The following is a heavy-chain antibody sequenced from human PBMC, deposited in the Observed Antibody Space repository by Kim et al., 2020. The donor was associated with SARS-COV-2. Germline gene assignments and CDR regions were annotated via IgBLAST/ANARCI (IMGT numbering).Heavy chain of an antibody. J-gene: IGHJ3*02. CDR2: ISGSGGST. CDR3: AKCLAHGAVAGTGDAFDI. D-gene: IGHD6-19*01. Sequence: GGSLRLSCTASGFTFSSYAMSWVRQAPGKGLEWVSAISGSGGSTYYADSVKGRFTISRDNSKNTLYLQMNSLRAEDTAVYYCAKCLAHGAVAGTGDAFDIWGQGTMVTVSS. V-gene: IGHV3-23*01. CDR1: GFTFSSYA.